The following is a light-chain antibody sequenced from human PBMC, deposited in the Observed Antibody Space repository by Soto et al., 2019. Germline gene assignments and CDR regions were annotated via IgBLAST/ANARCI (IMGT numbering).Light chain of an antibody. Sequence: DIQMTQSPSSLSASVGDRVTITCRASQDIGNRLAWYQHKPEKAPKSLIYAASSLQGGVPSRFSGSGSGTNFTLTINSLQPEDFATYYCQQYSSYPTFGGGTKVELK. V-gene: IGKV1D-16*01. CDR2: AAS. CDR3: QQYSSYPT. J-gene: IGKJ4*01. CDR1: QDIGNR.